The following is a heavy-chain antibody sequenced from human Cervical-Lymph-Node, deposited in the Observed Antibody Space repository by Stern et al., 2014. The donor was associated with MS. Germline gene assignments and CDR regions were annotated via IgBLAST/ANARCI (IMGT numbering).Heavy chain of an antibody. D-gene: IGHD1/OR15-1a*01. CDR1: GGSITSGGYN. Sequence: QDQLVQSGPGLVKPSQTLSLTCSVSGGSITSGGYNWSWIRQHPGKGLEWIGYIFYSGTTYYNPSLKSRLSMSVDTSKNQFSLKLTSVTDADTAVYFCAREGITATTGLDYWGQGTLVTVSS. V-gene: IGHV4-31*03. CDR2: IFYSGTT. CDR3: AREGITATTGLDY. J-gene: IGHJ4*02.